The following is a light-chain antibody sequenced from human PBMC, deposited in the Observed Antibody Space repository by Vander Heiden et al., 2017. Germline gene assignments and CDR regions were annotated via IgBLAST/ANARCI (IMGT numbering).Light chain of an antibody. CDR3: SSYTSSSTYV. CDR1: SSDVGGYNY. CDR2: EVS. J-gene: IGLJ1*01. V-gene: IGLV2-14*01. Sequence: QPALTQPASVSGSPGQSITISCIGTSSDVGGYNYVSWYQQHPGKDPKLMIYEVSNRPSGVSNRFSGSKSGNTASLTISGLQTEDEADYYCSSYTSSSTYVFGTGTKVTVL.